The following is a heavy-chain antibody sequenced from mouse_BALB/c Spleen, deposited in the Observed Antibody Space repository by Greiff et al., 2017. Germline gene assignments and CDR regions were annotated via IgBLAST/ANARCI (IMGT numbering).Heavy chain of an antibody. CDR3: AREMDGNKGFAY. D-gene: IGHD2-1*01. CDR2: INPYNGAT. Sequence: VQLQQSGPELVKPGASVKISCKASGYSFTGYYMHWVKQSHVKSLEWIGRINPYNGATSYNQNFKDKASLTVDKSSSTAYMELHSLTSEDSAVYYCAREMDGNKGFAYWGQGTLVTVSA. J-gene: IGHJ3*01. V-gene: IGHV1-31*01. CDR1: GYSFTGYY.